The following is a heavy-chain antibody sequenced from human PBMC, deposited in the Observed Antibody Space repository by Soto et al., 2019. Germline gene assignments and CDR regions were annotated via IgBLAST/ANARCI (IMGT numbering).Heavy chain of an antibody. J-gene: IGHJ4*02. Sequence: SETLSLTCAVSGDSMTNTNWWSWVRQPPGKGLEWIGEIYHSGSTNYNPSLRSRVTMSVDKSKNQFSLNLTSVTAADTAVYYCAKRSLRRLRFVETHWGQGTLVTVSS. CDR2: IYHSGST. D-gene: IGHD3-3*01. V-gene: IGHV4-4*02. CDR1: GDSMTNTNW. CDR3: AKRSLRRLRFVETH.